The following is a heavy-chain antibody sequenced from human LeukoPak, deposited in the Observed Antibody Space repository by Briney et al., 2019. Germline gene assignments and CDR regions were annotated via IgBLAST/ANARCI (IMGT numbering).Heavy chain of an antibody. J-gene: IGHJ4*02. CDR3: ARRVPADMETVFDY. D-gene: IGHD2-2*01. CDR1: GYSFTSYW. V-gene: IGHV5-51*01. CDR2: IYTGDSET. Sequence: GESLKISCKGSGYSFTSYWIGWVRPMPGKGLEWMGIIYTGDSETRSSPSFQGQVTISADKSISTAYLQWSSLKASDTAMYYCARRVPADMETVFDYWGQGTLVTVSS.